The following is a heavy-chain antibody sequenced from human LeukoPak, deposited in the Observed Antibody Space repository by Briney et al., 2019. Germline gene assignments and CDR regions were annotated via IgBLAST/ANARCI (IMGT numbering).Heavy chain of an antibody. D-gene: IGHD2-2*01. CDR2: IYTSGST. CDR1: GGSISSYY. J-gene: IGHJ4*02. Sequence: SETLSLTCTVSGGSISSYYWSWIRQPAGKGLEWIGRIYTSGSTNYNPSLKSRVTMSVDTSKNQFSLKLSSVTAADTAVYYCARDRRGTYLSYQLLSSYFDYWGQGTLVTVSS. V-gene: IGHV4-4*07. CDR3: ARDRRGTYLSYQLLSSYFDY.